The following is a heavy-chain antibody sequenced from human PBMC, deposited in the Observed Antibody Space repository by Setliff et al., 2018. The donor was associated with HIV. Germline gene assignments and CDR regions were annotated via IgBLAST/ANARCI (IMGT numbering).Heavy chain of an antibody. J-gene: IGHJ4*02. D-gene: IGHD3-16*01. V-gene: IGHV3-15*07. CDR2: IKSKTDGGTT. Sequence: AGGSLRLSCAASGFVFSNAWMNWVRQDPGKGLEWVGRIKSKTDGGTTDYAAPVKGRFTISRDDSNNTLYLQMNSLKTEDTAVYYCARDRAYASFDYWGQGALVTVSS. CDR3: ARDRAYASFDY. CDR1: GFVFSNAW.